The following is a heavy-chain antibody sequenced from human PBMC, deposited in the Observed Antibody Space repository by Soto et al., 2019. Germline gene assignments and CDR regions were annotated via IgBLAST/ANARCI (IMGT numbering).Heavy chain of an antibody. V-gene: IGHV4-30-4*01. Sequence: SETLSLTCTVSGGSINSGDYYWSWIRQPPGKGLEWIGYIHYYESPYYNPSLKSRVTISVDTSKNQFSLKLNSATAADTAVYYGVRDRVRGSRTYAGFDPWGQGSLVTVS. CDR2: IHYYESP. CDR3: VRDRVRGSRTYAGFDP. J-gene: IGHJ5*02. D-gene: IGHD3-10*01. CDR1: GGSINSGDYY.